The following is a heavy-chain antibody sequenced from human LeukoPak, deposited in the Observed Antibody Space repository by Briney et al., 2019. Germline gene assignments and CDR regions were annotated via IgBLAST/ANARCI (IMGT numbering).Heavy chain of an antibody. CDR3: ARVGYYYDSSAYSG. CDR2: ISSSGSTI. CDR1: GFTFSDYY. J-gene: IGHJ4*02. V-gene: IGHV3-11*04. Sequence: PGGSLRLSCPASGFTFSDYYMSWIRQAPGKGLEWVSYISSSGSTIYYADSVKGRFTISRDNAKNSLYLQMNSLRAEDTAVYYCARVGYYYDSSAYSGWGQGTLVTVSS. D-gene: IGHD3-22*01.